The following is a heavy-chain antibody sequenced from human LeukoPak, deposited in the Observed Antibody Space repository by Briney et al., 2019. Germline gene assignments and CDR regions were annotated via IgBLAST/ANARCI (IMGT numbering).Heavy chain of an antibody. CDR3: AKECHWGNSSSSGADY. CDR2: ISYDGSNK. Sequence: GRSLRLSCAASGFTFSSYGMHWVRQAPGKGLEWVAVISYDGSNKYYADSVKGRFTISRDNSKNTLYLQMNSLRAEDTAVYYCAKECHWGNSSSSGADYWGQGTLVTVSS. D-gene: IGHD6-6*01. V-gene: IGHV3-30*18. CDR1: GFTFSSYG. J-gene: IGHJ4*02.